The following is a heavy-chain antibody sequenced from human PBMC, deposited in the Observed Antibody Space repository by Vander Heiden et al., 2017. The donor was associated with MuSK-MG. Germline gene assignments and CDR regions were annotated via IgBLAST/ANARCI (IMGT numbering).Heavy chain of an antibody. J-gene: IGHJ4*02. CDR3: ARVRTRDYYNYSPFDY. V-gene: IGHV4-59*01. Sequence: QVLLQESGPRLVKPSETASLTCTVSGGSISGYYWTWIRQPPGKGLEWIGYIFNSGDTKYNPSLKSRVTMSVDTSKNQFSLKLTSVTAADTAVYYCARVRTRDYYNYSPFDYWGPGILVTVSS. D-gene: IGHD3-22*01. CDR2: IFNSGDT. CDR1: GGSISGYY.